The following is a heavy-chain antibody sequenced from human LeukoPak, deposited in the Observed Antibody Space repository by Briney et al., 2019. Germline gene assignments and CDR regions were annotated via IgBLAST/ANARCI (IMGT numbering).Heavy chain of an antibody. Sequence: PSETLSLTCTVAGGSISSYYWSWIRQPPGKGLEWIGYIYTRGSANYNPSLKSRVTTSVDTSKNQFSLKLSSVTTADTAVYFCARLFSLADFQSLFDFWGQGTLVTVSS. D-gene: IGHD3/OR15-3a*01. J-gene: IGHJ4*02. CDR3: ARLFSLADFQSLFDF. CDR1: GGSISSYY. V-gene: IGHV4-4*09. CDR2: IYTRGSA.